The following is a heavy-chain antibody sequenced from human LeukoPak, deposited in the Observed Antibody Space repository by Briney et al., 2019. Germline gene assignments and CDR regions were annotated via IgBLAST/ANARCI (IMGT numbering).Heavy chain of an antibody. CDR1: GFTFDDYG. CDR2: INWNGGST. V-gene: IGHV3-20*04. Sequence: GGSLRLTCAASGFTFDDYGMSWVRQAPGKGLEWVCGINWNGGSTSYADSVMGRFTISRDNAKKSLYLQMNSLRAEDTAVYYCASHTVVVTATHDAFAFWGQGPMVTVSS. D-gene: IGHD2-21*02. J-gene: IGHJ3*01. CDR3: ASHTVVVTATHDAFAF.